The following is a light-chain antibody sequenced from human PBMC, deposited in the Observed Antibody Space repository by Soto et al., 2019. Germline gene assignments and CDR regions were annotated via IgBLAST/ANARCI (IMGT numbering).Light chain of an antibody. CDR1: ENVYGN. J-gene: IGKJ1*01. CDR2: DAS. CDR3: QHGRS. Sequence: ELVMTQSPATLSVSPGERATLSCRASENVYGNVAWYQQKPGQAPSLLIYDASTRATDIPARFSGSGSGTEFTLTISSLHSADCAIYFCQHGRSFGQGTKVDIK. V-gene: IGKV3-15*01.